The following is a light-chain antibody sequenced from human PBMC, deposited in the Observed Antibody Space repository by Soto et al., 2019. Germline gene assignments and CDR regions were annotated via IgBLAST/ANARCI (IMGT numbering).Light chain of an antibody. J-gene: IGKJ1*01. V-gene: IGKV1-5*01. Sequence: DIQMTQSPSILSASVGDRVTITCRASQSISSWLAWYQQKPGKAPKFVISGASPLESGVPSRFSGSGGRTEFTLTISMLQPDDFASYYCQNYNSYWTLGQGTKVDIK. CDR3: QNYNSYWT. CDR2: GAS. CDR1: QSISSW.